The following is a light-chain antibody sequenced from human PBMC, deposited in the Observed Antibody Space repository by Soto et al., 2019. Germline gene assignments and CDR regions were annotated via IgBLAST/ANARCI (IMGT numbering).Light chain of an antibody. CDR3: QQYGSSLWT. V-gene: IGKV3-20*01. CDR2: GAS. J-gene: IGKJ1*01. Sequence: EIVLTQSPGPLSLSPGERATLSCKSSQSVSSGHLAWYQQKPGQAPRLLLYGASSRATGIPDRLSGSGSGTDCTLTISRLEPEDFALYYCQQYGSSLWTFGQGTKVDI. CDR1: QSVSSGH.